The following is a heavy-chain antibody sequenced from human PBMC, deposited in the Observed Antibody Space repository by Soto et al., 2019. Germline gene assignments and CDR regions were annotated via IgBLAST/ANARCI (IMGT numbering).Heavy chain of an antibody. J-gene: IGHJ4*02. Sequence: PGGSLRLSCAASGFTFSSYAMHWVRQAPGKGLEWVAVISNDGSNKYYADSVKGRFTIPRDNAKNSLFLQMNSLRAEDTAVYYCVRDLNSSSSLFDYWGQGTLVTVS. CDR3: VRDLNSSSSLFDY. V-gene: IGHV3-30-3*01. D-gene: IGHD6-13*01. CDR2: ISNDGSNK. CDR1: GFTFSSYA.